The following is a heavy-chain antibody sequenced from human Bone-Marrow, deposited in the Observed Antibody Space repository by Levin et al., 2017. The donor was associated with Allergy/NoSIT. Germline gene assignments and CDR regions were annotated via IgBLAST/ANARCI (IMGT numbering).Heavy chain of an antibody. CDR3: ARDLRWNDGREGWDYFDY. Sequence: PGGSLRLSCAASGFTFSSYGMHWVRQAPGKGLEWVAVIWYDGSNKYYADSVKGRFTISRDNSKNTLYLQMNSLRAEDTAVYYCARDLRWNDGREGWDYFDYWGQGTLVTVSS. V-gene: IGHV3-33*01. J-gene: IGHJ4*02. D-gene: IGHD1-1*01. CDR2: IWYDGSNK. CDR1: GFTFSSYG.